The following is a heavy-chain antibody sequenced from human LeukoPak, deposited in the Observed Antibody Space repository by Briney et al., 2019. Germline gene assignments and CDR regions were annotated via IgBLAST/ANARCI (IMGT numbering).Heavy chain of an antibody. CDR3: AKDGRWLVFFDY. CDR1: GFTFTTYR. J-gene: IGHJ4*02. Sequence: GGSLRLSCAASGFTFTTYRMAWVRQAPGKGLEWLSSISTTGDITYYADSVKGRFTISRDNSKNTLCLQVDSLRAEDTAVYYCAKDGRWLVFFDYWGQGTLVTVSS. V-gene: IGHV3-23*01. D-gene: IGHD6-19*01. CDR2: ISTTGDIT.